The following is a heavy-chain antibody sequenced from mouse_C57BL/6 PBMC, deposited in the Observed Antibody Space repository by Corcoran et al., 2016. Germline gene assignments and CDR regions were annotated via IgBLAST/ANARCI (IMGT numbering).Heavy chain of an antibody. CDR3: SRGGHGSSLYFDY. CDR2: INTYSGVP. CDR1: GYTFTTYG. Sequence: QIQLVQSGPELKKPGETVKISCKASGYTFTTYGMSWVKQAPGKGLKWMGWINTYSGVPTYADDFKGRFAFSLETSASTAYLQINNLKNEDTATYFCSRGGHGSSLYFDYWGQGTTLTVSS. J-gene: IGHJ2*01. V-gene: IGHV9-3*01. D-gene: IGHD1-1*01.